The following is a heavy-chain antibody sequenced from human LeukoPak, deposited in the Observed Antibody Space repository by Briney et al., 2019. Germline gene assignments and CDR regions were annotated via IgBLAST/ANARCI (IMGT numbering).Heavy chain of an antibody. CDR2: ISHTEGT. D-gene: IGHD2-21*01. Sequence: SETLSLTCGVFGVSINDYYWSWIRQSPGKGLEWTGEISHTEGTRYNPSLESRVTMSVGTSENQLSLKLIFVTAADTAVYYCARIRCGHSSSLCYNHWGLGTLVTVSS. CDR3: ARIRCGHSSSLCYNH. J-gene: IGHJ4*02. CDR1: GVSINDYY. V-gene: IGHV4-34*01.